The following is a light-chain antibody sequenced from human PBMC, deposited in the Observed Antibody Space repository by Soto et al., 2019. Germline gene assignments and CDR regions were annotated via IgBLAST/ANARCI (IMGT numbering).Light chain of an antibody. J-gene: IGKJ4*01. Sequence: IVLTQSPATLPLSTGDRATLSCRASQSVSSYLAWYQQKPGQAPRLLIYDASNTATGIPARFSGSGSGTDFTLIISRLEPEDFAFYSCQQRSHRILTFRGGTKLDIK. CDR2: DAS. V-gene: IGKV3-11*01. CDR3: QQRSHRILT. CDR1: QSVSSY.